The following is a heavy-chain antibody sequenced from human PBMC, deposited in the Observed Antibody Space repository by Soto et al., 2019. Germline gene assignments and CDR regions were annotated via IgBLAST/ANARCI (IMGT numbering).Heavy chain of an antibody. Sequence: GGSLRLSCAASGFTFDDYAMHWVRQVPGKGLEWVSGLSWDSGNIDYGDSVKGRFTISRNNAKNSLYLQMNSLRPEDTAFYYCVKDVRAVAGLTTLYFDYWGQGTLVTVSS. V-gene: IGHV3-9*01. CDR3: VKDVRAVAGLTTLYFDY. D-gene: IGHD6-19*01. CDR2: LSWDSGNI. CDR1: GFTFDDYA. J-gene: IGHJ4*02.